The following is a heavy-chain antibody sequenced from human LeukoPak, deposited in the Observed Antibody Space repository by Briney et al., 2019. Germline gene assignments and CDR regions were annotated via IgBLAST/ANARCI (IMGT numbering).Heavy chain of an antibody. Sequence: GGSLRLSCAASGFTFSSYSMNWVRQAPGKGLEWVSSISSSSSYIYYADSVKGRFTISRDNAKNSLYLQMNSLRAEDTAVYYCARSPTLYNWFDPWGQGTPVTVSS. CDR1: GFTFSSYS. CDR2: ISSSSSYI. V-gene: IGHV3-21*01. CDR3: ARSPTLYNWFDP. J-gene: IGHJ5*02.